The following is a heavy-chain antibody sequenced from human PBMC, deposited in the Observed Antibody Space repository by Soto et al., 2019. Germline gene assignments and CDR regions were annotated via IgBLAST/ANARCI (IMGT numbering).Heavy chain of an antibody. D-gene: IGHD2-2*01. CDR1: GYTVTTYG. Sequence: ASVKVSCKASGYTVTTYGINWVRQAPGQGLEWVGWISTYNGDTKYAQKVQGRVTMTTDTSTSTAYMELRSLRSDDTAVYYCARGYCNSPNCSGRDWFDPWGQGTLVTVSS. J-gene: IGHJ5*02. CDR3: ARGYCNSPNCSGRDWFDP. CDR2: ISTYNGDT. V-gene: IGHV1-18*01.